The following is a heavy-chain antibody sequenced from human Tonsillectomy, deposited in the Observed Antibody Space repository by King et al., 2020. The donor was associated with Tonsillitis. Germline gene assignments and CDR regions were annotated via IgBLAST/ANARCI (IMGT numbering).Heavy chain of an antibody. CDR3: ARLELRGMTYYGMDV. CDR2: IDDRGGT. Sequence: QLQESGPGLVKPSETLSLTCTVSGGSISSSTYYWGWIRQPPGKGLDWIGIIDDRGGTYYNPSLRSRVTISVDTSTNLFSLGLTSVTAADTAVYYCARLELRGMTYYGMDVWGQGTTVTVSS. CDR1: GGSISSSTYY. D-gene: IGHD1-7*01. J-gene: IGHJ6*02. V-gene: IGHV4-39*01.